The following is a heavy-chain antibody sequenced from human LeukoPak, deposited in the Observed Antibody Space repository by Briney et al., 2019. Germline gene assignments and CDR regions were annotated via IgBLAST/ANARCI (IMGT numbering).Heavy chain of an antibody. V-gene: IGHV3-21*05. D-gene: IGHD5-12*01. CDR2: MSSDSSFI. Sequence: GGSLRLSCVASGFTFRSYAMNWVRQAPGKGLELVSYMSSDSSFINYADSVKGRFTISRDNAKNSLFLQMDSPRADDTAVYYCARGEVATTYYYGMDVWGQGTTVTVSS. CDR3: ARGEVATTYYYGMDV. J-gene: IGHJ6*02. CDR1: GFTFRSYA.